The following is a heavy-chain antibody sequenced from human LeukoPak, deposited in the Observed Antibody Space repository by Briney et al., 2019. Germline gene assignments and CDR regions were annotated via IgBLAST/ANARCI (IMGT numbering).Heavy chain of an antibody. CDR1: GFSFSNAW. CDR3: TTVPFQAVSYYYYYMDV. J-gene: IGHJ6*03. V-gene: IGHV3-15*01. CDR2: IKSKTDGGTT. Sequence: GGSLRLSCAASGFSFSNAWMSWVRQAPGKGLEWVGRIKSKTDGGTTDYAAPVKGRFTISRDDSKNTLYLQMNSLKTEDTAVYYCTTVPFQAVSYYYYYMDVWGKGTTVTVSS.